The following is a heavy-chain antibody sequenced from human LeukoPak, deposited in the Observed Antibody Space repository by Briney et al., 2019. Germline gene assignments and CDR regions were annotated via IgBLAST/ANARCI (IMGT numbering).Heavy chain of an antibody. CDR2: ISWNSGSL. J-gene: IGHJ4*02. CDR1: GFTFDDYA. D-gene: IGHD3-10*01. V-gene: IGHV3-9*01. Sequence: GGSLRLSCAASGFTFDDYAMHWVRQAPGKGLEWVSGISWNSGSLGYADSVKGRFTISRDNSKNTLYLQMNSLRAEDTAVYHCAKAAMVRGVTYFDYWGQGTLVTVSS. CDR3: AKAAMVRGVTYFDY.